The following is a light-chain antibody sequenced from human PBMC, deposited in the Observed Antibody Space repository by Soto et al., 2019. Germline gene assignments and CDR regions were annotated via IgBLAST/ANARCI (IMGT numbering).Light chain of an antibody. J-gene: IGLJ1*01. V-gene: IGLV2-14*01. Sequence: QSALTQPASVSGSPGQSITISCTGTSSDVGGYNYVSWYQQQPGKAPKLMIYEVSNRPSGVSNRFSGCKSGNTASLTISGLQAEDEADYFCSSYTSSSTFFGTGTKLTVL. CDR2: EVS. CDR3: SSYTSSSTF. CDR1: SSDVGGYNY.